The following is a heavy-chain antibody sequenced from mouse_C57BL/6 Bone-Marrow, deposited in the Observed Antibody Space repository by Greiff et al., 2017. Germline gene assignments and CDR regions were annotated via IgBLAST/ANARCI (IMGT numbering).Heavy chain of an antibody. CDR3: ARDYYCSSYWYFDV. D-gene: IGHD1-1*01. CDR2: IDPSDSET. Sequence: QVQLQQPGAELVRPGSSVKLSCKASGYTFTSYWMHWVKQRPIQGLEWIGNIDPSDSETHYNPKFKDKATLTVDKSSSTAYMQLSSLASEDSAVYYCARDYYCSSYWYFDVWGTGTTVTVSS. V-gene: IGHV1-52*01. CDR1: GYTFTSYW. J-gene: IGHJ1*03.